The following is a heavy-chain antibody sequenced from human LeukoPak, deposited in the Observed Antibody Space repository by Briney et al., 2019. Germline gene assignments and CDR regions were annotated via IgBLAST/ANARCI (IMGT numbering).Heavy chain of an antibody. J-gene: IGHJ5*02. V-gene: IGHV1-69*13. Sequence: SVKVSCKASGGTFISYAISWVRQAPGQGLEWMGGIIPIFGTANYAQKFQGRVTITADESTSTAYMELSSLRSEDTAVYYCARDSGGVWTATGWFDPWGQGTLVTVSS. CDR1: GGTFISYA. CDR3: ARDSGGVWTATGWFDP. CDR2: IIPIFGTA. D-gene: IGHD3-10*01.